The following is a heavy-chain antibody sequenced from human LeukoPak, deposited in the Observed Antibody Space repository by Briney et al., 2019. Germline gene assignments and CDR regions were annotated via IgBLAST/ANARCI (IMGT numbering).Heavy chain of an antibody. J-gene: IGHJ4*02. D-gene: IGHD2-15*01. Sequence: SETLSLTCSVSGVSISGYSWTWLRQPPGKRLEWIGYISYTGITYYNPSLMSRVTISVATSKNQFSLKLTSVTAADSAVYYCARGAGYCSGGSCYPEDFDYWGQGTLVTVSS. CDR3: ARGAGYCSGGSCYPEDFDY. CDR2: ISYTGIT. CDR1: GVSISGYS. V-gene: IGHV4-59*01.